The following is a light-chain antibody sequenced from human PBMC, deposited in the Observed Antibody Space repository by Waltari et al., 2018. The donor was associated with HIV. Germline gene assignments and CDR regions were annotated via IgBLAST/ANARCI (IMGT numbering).Light chain of an antibody. J-gene: IGKJ1*01. Sequence: MTQSPSTLSAFVGDRVTITCRASQSIGSWLAWYLQKPGKAPKLLIYKASSLESGVPSRFSGSGSGTEFTLTINSLQPDDFATYYCQQYNNYPRTFGQGTKVEVK. CDR2: KAS. CDR3: QQYNNYPRT. CDR1: QSIGSW. V-gene: IGKV1-5*03.